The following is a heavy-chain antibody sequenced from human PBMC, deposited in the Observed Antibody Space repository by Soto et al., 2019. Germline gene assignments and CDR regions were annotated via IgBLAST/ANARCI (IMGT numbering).Heavy chain of an antibody. CDR3: ARDKGRYDSGMDV. J-gene: IGHJ6*02. Sequence: SETLSLTCTVSGDSVTSDSYFWSWIRQPPGKGLEWIGNSYYSGYYSGSTNHNPSLKSRVTVSVDTSKTHFSLNLTSVTAADTAVYYCARDKGRYDSGMDVWGQGTTVTVSS. CDR2: SYYSGYYSGST. CDR1: GDSVTSDSYF. D-gene: IGHD3-9*01. V-gene: IGHV4-61*01.